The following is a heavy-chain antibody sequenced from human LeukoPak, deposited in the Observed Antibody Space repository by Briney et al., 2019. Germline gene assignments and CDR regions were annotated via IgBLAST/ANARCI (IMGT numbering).Heavy chain of an antibody. Sequence: PGGSLRLSCAASGFTFSSYGMHWVCQAPGKGLEWVAFIRHNGIDKYLADSLKGRFIISRDNSKNTLYLQMNSLRAEDTAVYYCAKDSAVYNSNGYFPDYWGQGTLVTVSS. CDR2: IRHNGIDK. CDR1: GFTFSSYG. J-gene: IGHJ4*02. D-gene: IGHD3-22*01. CDR3: AKDSAVYNSNGYFPDY. V-gene: IGHV3-30*02.